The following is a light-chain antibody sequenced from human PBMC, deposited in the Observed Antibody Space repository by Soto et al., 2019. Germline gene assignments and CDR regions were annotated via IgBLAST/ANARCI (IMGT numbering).Light chain of an antibody. CDR2: KAS. V-gene: IGKV1-5*03. Sequence: DIQMTQSPSTLSASVGDTVTVTCRASQTISSWLAWYQQKPGKAPKLLIYKASTLESGVPSRFSGSGSGTEFTLTISSLQPDDFATYYCQQYNSYSEAFGQGTKVDI. J-gene: IGKJ1*01. CDR3: QQYNSYSEA. CDR1: QTISSW.